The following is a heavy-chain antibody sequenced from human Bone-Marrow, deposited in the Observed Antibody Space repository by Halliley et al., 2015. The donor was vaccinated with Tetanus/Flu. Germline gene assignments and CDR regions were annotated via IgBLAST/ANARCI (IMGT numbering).Heavy chain of an antibody. J-gene: IGHJ4*02. Sequence: WMGLINPSGGTTIYAQKFQGRVTMTRDTSTSTVYLEMSSLRSEDTAMYYCARDKSLFNNDWPEFWGQGTLVTVSS. D-gene: IGHD3-9*01. CDR3: ARDKSLFNNDWPEF. CDR2: INPSGGTT. V-gene: IGHV1-46*01.